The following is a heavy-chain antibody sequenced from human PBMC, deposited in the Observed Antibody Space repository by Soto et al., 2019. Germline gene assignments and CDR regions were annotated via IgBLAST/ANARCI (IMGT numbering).Heavy chain of an antibody. CDR3: TLYCSGVTCSGH. CDR1: GFTFSSYA. Sequence: EVQLLESGGGLVQPGGSLRLYCAASGFTFSSYAMTWVRQAPGKGLDWVAAISDSGGSTYYADSVKGRFSISRDNSKNTVYLQMSSLRAEDTAVYYCTLYCSGVTCSGHWGQGTLVTVSS. CDR2: ISDSGGST. V-gene: IGHV3-23*01. J-gene: IGHJ4*02. D-gene: IGHD2-15*01.